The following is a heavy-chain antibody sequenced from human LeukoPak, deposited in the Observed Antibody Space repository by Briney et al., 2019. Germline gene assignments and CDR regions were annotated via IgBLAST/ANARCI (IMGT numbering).Heavy chain of an antibody. CDR1: GYSISSGYY. CDR3: ARGRLWLVLY. V-gene: IGHV4-38-2*02. CDR2: IYHSGST. D-gene: IGHD6-19*01. Sequence: KPSETLSLTCTVSGYSISSGYYWGWIRQPPGKGLEWIGSIYHSGSTYYNPSLKSRVTISVDTSKNQFSLKLSSVTAADTAVYYCARGRLWLVLYWGQGTLVTVSS. J-gene: IGHJ4*02.